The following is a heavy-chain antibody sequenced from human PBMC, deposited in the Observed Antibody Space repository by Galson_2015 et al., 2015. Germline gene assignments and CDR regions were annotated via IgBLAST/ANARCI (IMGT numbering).Heavy chain of an antibody. Sequence: SLRLSCAASGFAFDDYAMHWVRQAPGKGLEWVSGINWNGDSITYADSVKGRFTISRDNAKNSLYLQMNSLRDEDTAVYYCARLPAANYYYYYMDVWGKGTTVTVSS. J-gene: IGHJ6*03. CDR2: INWNGDSI. CDR3: ARLPAANYYYYYMDV. V-gene: IGHV3-9*01. D-gene: IGHD2-2*01. CDR1: GFAFDDYA.